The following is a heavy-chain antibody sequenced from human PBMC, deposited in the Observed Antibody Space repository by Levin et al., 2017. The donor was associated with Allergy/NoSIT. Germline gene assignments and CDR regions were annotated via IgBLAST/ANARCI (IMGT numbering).Heavy chain of an antibody. V-gene: IGHV4-31*03. CDR1: GGSINNGGYY. J-gene: IGHJ6*02. CDR3: ARDQYGVNSKYSYGMDV. D-gene: IGHD4-23*01. Sequence: SETLSLTCTVSGGSINNGGYYWTWIRQHPGKGLEWIGYISNSGSTYYNPSLKSRVTISVDTSQNQFSLRLSSVTAADTAVYYCARDQYGVNSKYSYGMDVWGRGTTVTVSS. CDR2: ISNSGST.